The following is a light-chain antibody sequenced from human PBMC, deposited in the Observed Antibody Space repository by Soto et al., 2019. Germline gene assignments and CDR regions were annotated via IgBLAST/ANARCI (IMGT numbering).Light chain of an antibody. CDR3: QQYGRTPLT. Sequence: EIVLTQSPGTLSLSPGERASLSCRASQSVSRNYVAWYHYKPGQAPRLLIYDASTRATGIPYRFSGSGSGADFTLTISRLEPEDFAVYFCQQYGRTPLTFGGGSKVEIK. J-gene: IGKJ4*01. CDR2: DAS. CDR1: QSVSRNY. V-gene: IGKV3-20*01.